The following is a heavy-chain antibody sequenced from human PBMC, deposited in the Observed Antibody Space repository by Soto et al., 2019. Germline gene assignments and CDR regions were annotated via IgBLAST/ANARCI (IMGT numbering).Heavy chain of an antibody. J-gene: IGHJ5*01. CDR1: GGTFSSYA. CDR2: MSPNTGNT. V-gene: IGHV1-8*02. Sequence: ASVKVSCKASGGTFSSYAISWVRQAPGQGLELMGGMSPNTGNTDYAQKVQGRVTMTRNTSISTAYMELSSLRSEDTAVYYCARGRNHCSVGRCYSHWFDSWGPGTPVTVSS. D-gene: IGHD2-15*01. CDR3: ARGRNHCSVGRCYSHWFDS.